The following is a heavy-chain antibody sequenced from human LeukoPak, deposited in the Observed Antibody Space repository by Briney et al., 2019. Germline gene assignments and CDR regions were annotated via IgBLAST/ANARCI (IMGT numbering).Heavy chain of an antibody. V-gene: IGHV3-23*01. J-gene: IGHJ6*02. D-gene: IGHD3-9*01. Sequence: PGGSLRLSCAASGFTFSSYAMSWVRQAPGKGLEWVSAISGSGGSTYYADSVKGRFTISRDNSKNTLYLQMNSLRAEDTAVYYCAKALRGPYYDILTGYYPLYGMDVWGQGTLVTVSS. CDR2: ISGSGGST. CDR1: GFTFSSYA. CDR3: AKALRGPYYDILTGYYPLYGMDV.